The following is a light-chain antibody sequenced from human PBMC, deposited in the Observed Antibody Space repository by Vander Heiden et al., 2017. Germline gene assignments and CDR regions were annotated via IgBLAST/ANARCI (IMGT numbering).Light chain of an antibody. J-gene: IGLJ2*01. V-gene: IGLV1-40*01. CDR2: GNS. CDR3: RSYNSSLSGSVV. CDR1: SSNIGAGYD. Sequence: QSVLTQPPSVSGAPGQRVTISCTGSSSNIGAGYDVHWYQQLPGTAPKLLIYGNSNRPSGAPNRFSGSKSGTSASLTIPGLQAEDEADYYCRSYNSSLSGSVVFGGGTKLTVL.